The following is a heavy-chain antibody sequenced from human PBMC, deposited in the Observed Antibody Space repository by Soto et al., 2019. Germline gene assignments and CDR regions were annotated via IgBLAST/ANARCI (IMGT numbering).Heavy chain of an antibody. CDR1: GGTFSSYA. CDR2: IIPIFGTA. V-gene: IGHV1-69*13. J-gene: IGHJ5*02. CDR3: ARVDGTGYYDSSGYLNWFDP. Sequence: ASVKVSCKASGGTFSSYAISWVRQAPGQGLEWMGGIIPIFGTANYAQKFQGRVTITADESTSTAYMELSSLRSEDTAVYYCARVDGTGYYDSSGYLNWFDPWGQGTLVTVSS. D-gene: IGHD3-22*01.